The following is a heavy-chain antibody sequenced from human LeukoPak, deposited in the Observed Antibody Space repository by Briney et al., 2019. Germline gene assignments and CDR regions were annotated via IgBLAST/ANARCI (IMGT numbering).Heavy chain of an antibody. J-gene: IGHJ4*02. D-gene: IGHD6-25*01. CDR1: GGSISSSSYY. CDR3: ARALPQAAIDY. V-gene: IGHV4-39*07. Sequence: SETLSLTCTVSGGSISSSSYYWGWIRQPPGKGLEWIGSIYYSGSTYYNPSLKSRVTISVDTSKNQFSLKLSSVTAADTAVYYCARALPQAAIDYWGQGTLVTVSS. CDR2: IYYSGST.